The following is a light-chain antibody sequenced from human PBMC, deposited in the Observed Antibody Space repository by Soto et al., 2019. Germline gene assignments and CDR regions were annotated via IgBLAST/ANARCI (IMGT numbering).Light chain of an antibody. CDR1: QSVSRY. Sequence: EIVLTQSPGTLSLSPGERATLSCRASQSVSRYLAWYQQKPGQAPRLLIYGASTRATGIPARFSGSGSGTDFTLSISSLQPEDIAVYYCQQHSSWPFTFGPGTKVDIK. V-gene: IGKV3-11*01. CDR3: QQHSSWPFT. CDR2: GAS. J-gene: IGKJ3*01.